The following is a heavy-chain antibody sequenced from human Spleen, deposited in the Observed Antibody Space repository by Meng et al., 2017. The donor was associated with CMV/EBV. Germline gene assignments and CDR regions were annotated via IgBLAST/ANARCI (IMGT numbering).Heavy chain of an antibody. CDR2: IYSGGAT. Sequence: GGSLRLSCVASGFIFSRYVMHWVRQAPGKGLEWVSVIYSGGATYYADSVKGRFTISRDNSKNTLYLQMNTLRAEDTAVYYCAWSSGYSYGYGMDIWGQGTTVTVSS. V-gene: IGHV3-53*01. CDR3: AWSSGYSYGYGMDI. J-gene: IGHJ6*02. CDR1: GFIFSRYV. D-gene: IGHD5-18*01.